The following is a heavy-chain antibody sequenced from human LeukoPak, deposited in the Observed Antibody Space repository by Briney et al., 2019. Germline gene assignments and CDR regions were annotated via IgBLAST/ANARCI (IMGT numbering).Heavy chain of an antibody. CDR1: GFTVSSNY. J-gene: IGHJ4*02. Sequence: GGSLRLSCAASGFTVSSNYMSWVRQAPGKGLEWVSVIYSGGSTYYADSVKGRFTISRDNSKNTLYLQMNSLRAEDTAVYYCASVGVLRYFDWLGDYWGQGTLVTVSS. CDR2: IYSGGST. CDR3: ASVGVLRYFDWLGDY. V-gene: IGHV3-66*01. D-gene: IGHD3-9*01.